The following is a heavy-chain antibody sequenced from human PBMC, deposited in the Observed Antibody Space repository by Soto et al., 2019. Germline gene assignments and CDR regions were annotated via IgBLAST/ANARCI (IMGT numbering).Heavy chain of an antibody. D-gene: IGHD3-9*01. J-gene: IGHJ4*02. CDR2: ISYDGSNK. V-gene: IGHV3-30*18. Sequence: PGGSLRLSCAASGFTFSSYGMHWVRQAPGKGLEWVAVISYDGSNKYYADSVKGRFTISRDNSKNTLYLQMNSLRAEDTAVYYCAKAVHYDILTGYYTDYFDYWGQGTLVTVSS. CDR3: AKAVHYDILTGYYTDYFDY. CDR1: GFTFSSYG.